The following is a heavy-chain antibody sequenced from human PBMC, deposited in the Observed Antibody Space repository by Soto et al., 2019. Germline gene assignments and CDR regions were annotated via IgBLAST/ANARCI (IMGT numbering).Heavy chain of an antibody. CDR2: ISYDGSNK. J-gene: IGHJ4*02. CDR1: GFTFSSYA. V-gene: IGHV3-30-3*01. D-gene: IGHD6-6*01. Sequence: GGSLRLSCAASGFTFSSYAMHWVRQAPGKGLEWVAVISYDGSNKYYADSVKGRFTISRDNSKNTLYLQMNSLRAEDTAVYYCARDEYSSSSETGYFDYWGQGTLVTVSS. CDR3: ARDEYSSSSETGYFDY.